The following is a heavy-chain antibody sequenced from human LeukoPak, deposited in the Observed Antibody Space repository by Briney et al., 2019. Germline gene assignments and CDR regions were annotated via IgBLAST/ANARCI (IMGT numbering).Heavy chain of an antibody. J-gene: IGHJ4*02. V-gene: IGHV3-21*01. CDR2: ISSSNSYI. CDR3: AREVLAGYFDY. Sequence: GGSLRLSCAASGFTFDDYGMSWVRQAPGKGLEWVSSISSSNSYIYYADSVKGRFTISRDNAKNSLYLQMNSLRAEDTAVYYCAREVLAGYFDYWGQGTLVTVSS. CDR1: GFTFDDYG.